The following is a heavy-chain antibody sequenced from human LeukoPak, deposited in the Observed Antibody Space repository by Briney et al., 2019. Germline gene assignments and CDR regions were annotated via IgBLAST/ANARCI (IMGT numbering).Heavy chain of an antibody. J-gene: IGHJ5*01. V-gene: IGHV6-1*01. CDR2: TYYRSKWSN. Sequence: SQTLSLTCAISGDSVSTNSATWTWLRQSPSRGLEWLGRTYYRSKWSNDYAVSMKSRITINPDTSKNQFSLQLNSVTPEDTAVYYCARLVGASWFDSWGQGTLVTVST. D-gene: IGHD1-26*01. CDR3: ARLVGASWFDS. CDR1: GDSVSTNSAT.